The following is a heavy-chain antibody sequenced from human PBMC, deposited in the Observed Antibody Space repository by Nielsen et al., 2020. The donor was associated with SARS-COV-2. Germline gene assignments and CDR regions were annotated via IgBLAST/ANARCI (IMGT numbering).Heavy chain of an antibody. J-gene: IGHJ4*02. Sequence: GESLKISCAASGFTFSSYGMHWVRQAPGKGLEWVAVISYDGSNKYYADSVKGRFTISRDNSKNTLYLQMNSLRAEDTAVYYCAKDYYGSGSYRDYWGQGTLVTVSS. CDR1: GFTFSSYG. V-gene: IGHV3-30*18. CDR3: AKDYYGSGSYRDY. CDR2: ISYDGSNK. D-gene: IGHD3-10*01.